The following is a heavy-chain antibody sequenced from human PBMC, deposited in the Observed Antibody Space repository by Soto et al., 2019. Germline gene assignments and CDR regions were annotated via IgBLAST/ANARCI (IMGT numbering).Heavy chain of an antibody. J-gene: IGHJ4*02. D-gene: IGHD2-8*01. CDR3: ARSPGYGLYYFDY. Sequence: QVQLVESGGGVVQPGRSLRLSCAASGFTFSSYAMHWVRQAPGKGLEWVAVISYDGSNKYYADSVKGRFTISRENSKNTLYLQMNSLRAEDTAVYYCARSPGYGLYYFDYWGQGTLVTVSS. CDR1: GFTFSSYA. V-gene: IGHV3-30-3*01. CDR2: ISYDGSNK.